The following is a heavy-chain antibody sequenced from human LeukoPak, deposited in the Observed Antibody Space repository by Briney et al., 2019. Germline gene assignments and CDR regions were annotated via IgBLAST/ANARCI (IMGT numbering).Heavy chain of an antibody. J-gene: IGHJ3*02. D-gene: IGHD2-15*01. V-gene: IGHV3-30*18. CDR3: AKDVDLAPDAFDI. Sequence: GGSLRLSCAASGFTFSSYGMHWVRQAPGKGLEWVAVISYDGSNKYYADSVKGRFTISRDNSKNTLYLQMNSLRAEDTAVYYCAKDVDLAPDAFDIWGQGTMVTVSS. CDR2: ISYDGSNK. CDR1: GFTFSSYG.